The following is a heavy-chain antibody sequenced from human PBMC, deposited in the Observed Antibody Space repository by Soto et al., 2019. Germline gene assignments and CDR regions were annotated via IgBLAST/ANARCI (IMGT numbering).Heavy chain of an antibody. Sequence: ASVKVSCKASGCTFTSYAMHWVRQAPGQRLEWMGWINAGNGNTKYSQKFQGRVTITRDTSASTAYMELSSLRSEDTAVYYCARLPPGSTWYYFDYWGQGTLVTVSS. V-gene: IGHV1-3*01. J-gene: IGHJ4*02. CDR3: ARLPPGSTWYYFDY. CDR1: GCTFTSYA. CDR2: INAGNGNT. D-gene: IGHD3-10*01.